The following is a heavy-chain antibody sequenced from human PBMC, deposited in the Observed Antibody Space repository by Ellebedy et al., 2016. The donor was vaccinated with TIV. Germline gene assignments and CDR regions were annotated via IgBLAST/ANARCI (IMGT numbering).Heavy chain of an antibody. Sequence: MPSETLSLTCTVSGASINNLWWSWIRQPQGKGLEWVGYIYYNGITNYSPSLRSRVTISLGPSKNQFSLNLTSVTAADTAVYYCASHYSASGWRAYFDSWGQGTPVTVSS. V-gene: IGHV4-59*11. CDR3: ASHYSASGWRAYFDS. J-gene: IGHJ4*02. CDR2: IYYNGIT. CDR1: GASINNLW. D-gene: IGHD6-19*01.